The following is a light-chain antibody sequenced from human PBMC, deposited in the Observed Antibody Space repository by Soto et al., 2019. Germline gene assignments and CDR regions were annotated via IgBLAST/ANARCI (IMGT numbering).Light chain of an antibody. CDR3: SSYTSSSTLV. Sequence: QSALTQPASVSGSTGQSITISCTGNSSDVGGYNYVSWYQQHPGKAPKLMIYDVSNRPSGVSNRFSGSKSGNTASLTISGLQAEDEADYYCSSYTSSSTLVFGTGTKLTVL. V-gene: IGLV2-14*01. CDR2: DVS. CDR1: SSDVGGYNY. J-gene: IGLJ1*01.